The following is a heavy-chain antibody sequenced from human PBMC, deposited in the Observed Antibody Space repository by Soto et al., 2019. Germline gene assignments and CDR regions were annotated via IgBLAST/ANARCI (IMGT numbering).Heavy chain of an antibody. D-gene: IGHD6-6*01. CDR1: GDSISRGGYS. Sequence: QLQLQESGSGLVRPSQTLSLTCAVSGDSISRGGYSWTWIRQPPGKALEWIGNIYDSGSTSYNPSLKSRVTISLDRSKNQFSLRLTSVTAADTAVYFCARGSSSYYDYGMDVWGQVTTVTVSS. CDR2: IYDSGST. CDR3: ARGSSSYYDYGMDV. V-gene: IGHV4-30-2*01. J-gene: IGHJ6*02.